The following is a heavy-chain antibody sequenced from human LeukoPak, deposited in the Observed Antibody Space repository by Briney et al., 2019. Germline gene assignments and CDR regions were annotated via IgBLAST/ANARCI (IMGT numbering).Heavy chain of an antibody. CDR1: GFTFNNYA. Sequence: PGGSLRLSCAASGFTFNNYAMSWVRQSPGKGLEWIAEIDHRGDTNYNPSVKSRVTISVDTSKNQFSLKVRSLSAADTAVYYCARGATISETGYFDFWGQGTPVTVSS. V-gene: IGHV4-34*01. CDR2: IDHRGDT. CDR3: ARGATISETGYFDF. D-gene: IGHD5-24*01. J-gene: IGHJ4*03.